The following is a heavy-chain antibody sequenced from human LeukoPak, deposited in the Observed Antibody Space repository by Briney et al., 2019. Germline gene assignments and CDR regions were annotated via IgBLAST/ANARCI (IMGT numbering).Heavy chain of an antibody. V-gene: IGHV4-59*01. D-gene: IGHD2-15*01. CDR2: IFYSGST. CDR1: GVAISSYY. J-gene: IGHJ6*03. Sequence: SETLSLTCTVSGVAISSYYWSWMRKPPGKGLEWIGYIFYSGSTKYNPSLKSRVTISVDTSKNQFSLELSSVTAADTAVYYCASWCSGGSCYSYYYYYYYMDVWGKGTTVTVSS. CDR3: ASWCSGGSCYSYYYYYYYMDV.